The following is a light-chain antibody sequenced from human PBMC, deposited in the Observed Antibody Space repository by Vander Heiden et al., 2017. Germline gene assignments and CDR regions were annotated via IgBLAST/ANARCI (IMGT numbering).Light chain of an antibody. CDR2: EVR. V-gene: IGLV2-23*02. CDR1: SSDVGSYNL. J-gene: IGLJ3*02. Sequence: QSALTQPASLSGSPGQSITISCTGTSSDVGSYNLVSWYQQHPGKAPKLIIYEVRERPSGVSNRFSGSKSGNTASLTISGLQAEDEADYYCCSYAGSSTFVFGGGTKLTVL. CDR3: CSYAGSSTFV.